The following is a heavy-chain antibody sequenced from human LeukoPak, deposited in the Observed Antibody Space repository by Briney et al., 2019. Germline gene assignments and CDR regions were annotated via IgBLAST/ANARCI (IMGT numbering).Heavy chain of an antibody. V-gene: IGHV1-46*01. D-gene: IGHD3-3*01. J-gene: IGHJ3*02. CDR1: GYTFTSYY. Sequence: ASVKVSCKASGYTFTSYYMHWVRQAPGQGLEWMGIINPSGGSTSYAQKFQGRVTMTRDTSTSTVYMELSSLRSEDTAVYYCARGFFAAPLLRFLEWPTAGDIWGQGTMVTVSS. CDR2: INPSGGST. CDR3: ARGFFAAPLLRFLEWPTAGDI.